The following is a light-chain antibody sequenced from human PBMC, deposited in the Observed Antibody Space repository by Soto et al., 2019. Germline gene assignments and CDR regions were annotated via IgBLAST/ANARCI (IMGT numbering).Light chain of an antibody. CDR1: QGISRG. V-gene: IGKV1-12*01. CDR2: DAS. J-gene: IGKJ5*01. CDR3: QQANSLSIT. Sequence: DIQMTQSPSSVSASVGDRVIINCRASQGISRGLAWYQQKPGKAPKLLIYDASSLQSGGPSRFSGSGSGTDFTLNISDLQPEDFGTYYFQQANSLSITFGQGTRLEIK.